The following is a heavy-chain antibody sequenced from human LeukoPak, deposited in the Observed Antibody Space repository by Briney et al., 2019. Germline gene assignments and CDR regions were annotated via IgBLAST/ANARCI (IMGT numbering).Heavy chain of an antibody. D-gene: IGHD3-22*01. J-gene: IGHJ4*02. Sequence: SESLSLTCTVSGGSISGYYWSWIRQPPGKGLEWIGYIFSSGSTNYNPSLKSRVTISEDTSVNQFSLKLSSVTAADTAVYYCARHYYDRTDSYSFDYWGQGALVTVSS. CDR2: IFSSGST. CDR1: GGSISGYY. CDR3: ARHYYDRTDSYSFDY. V-gene: IGHV4-59*08.